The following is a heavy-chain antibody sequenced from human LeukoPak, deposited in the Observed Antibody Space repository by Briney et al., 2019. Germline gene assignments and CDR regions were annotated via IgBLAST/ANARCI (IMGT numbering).Heavy chain of an antibody. D-gene: IGHD3-9*01. J-gene: IGHJ4*02. V-gene: IGHV6-1*01. CDR1: GDSVSSNNAA. CDR2: AYYRSKWFH. Sequence: SQTLSLTCVISGDSVSSNNAAWNWIRQSPSRGLEWLGRAYYRSKWFHDYAVSVKSRITINPDTSKNQFSLQLNSVTPEDTAVYYCSRDRSDWFDFDYWGQGTLVTVSS. CDR3: SRDRSDWFDFDY.